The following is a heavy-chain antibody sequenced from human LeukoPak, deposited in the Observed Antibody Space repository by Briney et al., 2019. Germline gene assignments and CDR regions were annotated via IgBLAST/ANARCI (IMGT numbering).Heavy chain of an antibody. CDR1: GYTLTELS. J-gene: IGHJ6*02. CDR2: FDPEDGET. CDR3: ATGPRIAARPIEVYYYYGMDV. Sequence: ASVKVSCKVSGYTLTELSMHWVRQAPGKGLEWMGGFDPEDGETIYAQKFQGRVTMTEDTSTDTAYMELSSLRSEDTAVYYCATGPRIAARPIEVYYYYGMDVWGRGTTVTVSS. V-gene: IGHV1-24*01. D-gene: IGHD6-6*01.